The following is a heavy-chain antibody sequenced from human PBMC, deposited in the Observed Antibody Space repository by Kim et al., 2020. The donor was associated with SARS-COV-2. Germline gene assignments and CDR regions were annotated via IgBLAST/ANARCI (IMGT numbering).Heavy chain of an antibody. J-gene: IGHJ5*02. V-gene: IGHV4-39*07. Sequence: SETLSLTCTVSGGSISSSSYYWGWIRQPPGKGLEWIGSIYYSGSTYYNPSLKSRVTISVDTSKNQFSLKLSSVTAADTAVYYCARDSNYYGSGSYYNPPRGWFDPWGQGPLVTVSA. D-gene: IGHD3-10*01. CDR1: GGSISSSSYY. CDR2: IYYSGST. CDR3: ARDSNYYGSGSYYNPPRGWFDP.